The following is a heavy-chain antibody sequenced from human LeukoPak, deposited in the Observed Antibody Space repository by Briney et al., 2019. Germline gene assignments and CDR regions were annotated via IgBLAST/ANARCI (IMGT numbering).Heavy chain of an antibody. CDR3: TRERKSGIAAFDY. CDR2: IWYDGINK. J-gene: IGHJ4*02. V-gene: IGHV3-33*01. Sequence: GGSLRLSCAASGFTFSSYGMHWVRQAPGKGLEWVAVIWYDGINKFHADSVRGRFTISRDNTKNTVYLQMNSLRAEDTAVYYCTRERKSGIAAFDYWGQGTLVTVSS. D-gene: IGHD6-13*01. CDR1: GFTFSSYG.